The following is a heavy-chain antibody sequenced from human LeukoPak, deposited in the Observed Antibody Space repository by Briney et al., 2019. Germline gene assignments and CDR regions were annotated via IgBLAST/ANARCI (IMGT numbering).Heavy chain of an antibody. CDR3: ARGRMVRGLILVDAFDI. J-gene: IGHJ3*02. CDR2: MNPNTGNT. Sequence: ASVKVSCKASGGSFSDYGISWVRQAPGQGLEWMGWMNPNTGNTGYAQKFQGRVTLSRSTSISTAYMELSSLKSEDTAVFYCARGRMVRGLILVDAFDIWGQGTMVTVSS. CDR1: GGSFSDYG. V-gene: IGHV1-8*02. D-gene: IGHD3-10*01.